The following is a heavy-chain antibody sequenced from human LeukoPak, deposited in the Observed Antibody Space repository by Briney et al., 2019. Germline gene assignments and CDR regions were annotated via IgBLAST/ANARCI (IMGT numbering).Heavy chain of an antibody. CDR3: ASPLFGYYDFWSGYYDAFDI. CDR1: GGTFSSYA. D-gene: IGHD3-3*01. CDR2: IIPIPGIA. V-gene: IGHV1-69*04. Sequence: GSSVKVSCKASGGTFSSYAISWVRQAPGQGLEWMGRIIPIPGIANYAQKFQGRVTITADKSTSTAYMELSSLRSEDTAVYYCASPLFGYYDFWSGYYDAFDIWGQGTMVTVSS. J-gene: IGHJ3*02.